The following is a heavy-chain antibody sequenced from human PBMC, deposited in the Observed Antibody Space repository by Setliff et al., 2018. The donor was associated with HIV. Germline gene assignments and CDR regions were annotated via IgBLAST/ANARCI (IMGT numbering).Heavy chain of an antibody. CDR3: ARDTCDTPSCYAGPRFVY. CDR1: GFTFSDYW. D-gene: IGHD2-2*01. Sequence: GESLKISCAASGFTFSDYWMSWVRQAPGKGLEWVANIKQDGTDKYCVDSVRGRFTISRDNARNSLFLQMNSLRVEDTAVYYCARDTCDTPSCYAGPRFVYWGQGNLVTVSS. J-gene: IGHJ4*02. V-gene: IGHV3-7*01. CDR2: IKQDGTDK.